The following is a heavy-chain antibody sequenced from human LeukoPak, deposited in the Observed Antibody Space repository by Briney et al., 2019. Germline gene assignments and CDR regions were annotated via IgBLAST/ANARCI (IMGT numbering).Heavy chain of an antibody. CDR3: VKDMYRIAAPAPGA. CDR1: GVMFPSYW. Sequence: PGGSLRLSCAASGVMFPSYWMTWVRQAPGKGLEWVANIKQDGSEKYYVDSVKGRFTISRDNAKNSVYLQMDSLRAEDTAVYYCVKDMYRIAAPAPGAWGQGTLVTVSS. J-gene: IGHJ5*02. V-gene: IGHV3-7*01. D-gene: IGHD6-13*01. CDR2: IKQDGSEK.